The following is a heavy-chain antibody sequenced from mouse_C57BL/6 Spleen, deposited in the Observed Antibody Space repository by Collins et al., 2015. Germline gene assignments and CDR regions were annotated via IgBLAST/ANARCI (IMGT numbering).Heavy chain of an antibody. V-gene: IGHV1-80*01. CDR3: ARDGYDGYYVDY. CDR1: GYAFSSYW. CDR2: IYPGDGDT. Sequence: SGAELVKPGASVKISCKASGYAFSSYWMNWVKQRPGKGLEWIGQIYPGDGDTNYNGKFKGKATLTADKSSSTAYMQLSSLTSEDSAVYFCARDGYDGYYVDYWGQGTTLTVSS. D-gene: IGHD2-3*01. J-gene: IGHJ2*01.